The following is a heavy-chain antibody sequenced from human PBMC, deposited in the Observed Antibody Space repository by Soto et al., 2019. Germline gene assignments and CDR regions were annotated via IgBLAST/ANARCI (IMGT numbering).Heavy chain of an antibody. CDR3: ARGQRFSDWFDP. CDR1: GGTISGYY. D-gene: IGHD3-3*01. V-gene: IGHV4-4*07. CDR2: IYSSGNT. J-gene: IGHJ5*02. Sequence: NPSETLSLTCSVSGGTISGYYWTWIRQPAGKGLEWIGRIYSSGNTKYNPSLQSRVTMSLDTSNNQFSLRLTSVTAADTAVYYCARGQRFSDWFDPWGQGTSVTVSS.